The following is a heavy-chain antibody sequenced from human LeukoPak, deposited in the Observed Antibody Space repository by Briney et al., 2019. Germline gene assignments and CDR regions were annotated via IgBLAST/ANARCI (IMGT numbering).Heavy chain of an antibody. CDR3: AKDPSTRRGNSYGYLDY. CDR1: GFTFSNYA. CDR2: ISGSGGTT. J-gene: IGHJ4*02. Sequence: PGGSLRLSCAASGFTFSNYAMSWVRQPPGKGLEWVSAISGSGGTTYYADSVKGRFTISRDNSKNTLYLQMNSLRDEDTAVYYCAKDPSTRRGNSYGYLDYWGQGTLVTASS. D-gene: IGHD5-18*01. V-gene: IGHV3-23*01.